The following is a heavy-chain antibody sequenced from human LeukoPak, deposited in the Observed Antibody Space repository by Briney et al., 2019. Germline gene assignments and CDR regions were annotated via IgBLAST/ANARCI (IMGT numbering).Heavy chain of an antibody. D-gene: IGHD4-17*01. CDR2: ISYSGTT. CDR3: ARQGVYGDYGSLDAFDI. V-gene: IGHV4-39*01. CDR1: GGSISSSSYY. Sequence: SETLSLTCTVSGGSISSSSYYWGWVRQPPGKGLDWIGTISYSGTTYYNPSLKSRVTISVDTSKNQFSLKLSSVTAADTAVYYCARQGVYGDYGSLDAFDIWGQGTMVTVSS. J-gene: IGHJ3*02.